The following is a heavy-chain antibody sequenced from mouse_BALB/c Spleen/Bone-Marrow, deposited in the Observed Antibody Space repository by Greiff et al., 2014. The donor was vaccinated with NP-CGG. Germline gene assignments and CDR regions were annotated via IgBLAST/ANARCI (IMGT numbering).Heavy chain of an antibody. V-gene: IGHV1-4*01. CDR1: GYTFDYYT. CDR2: INPSSGYT. CDR3: ARKVYGSWFAY. D-gene: IGHD2-2*01. Sequence: QVQLQQPGAELARPGASVKMSCKASGYTFDYYTVQWVKQRPGQGLEWIGYINPSSGYTNYNQKFKDKATLTADKSSSTAYMQRSSLTSEDSAVYYCARKVYGSWFAYWGQGTLVTVSA. J-gene: IGHJ3*01.